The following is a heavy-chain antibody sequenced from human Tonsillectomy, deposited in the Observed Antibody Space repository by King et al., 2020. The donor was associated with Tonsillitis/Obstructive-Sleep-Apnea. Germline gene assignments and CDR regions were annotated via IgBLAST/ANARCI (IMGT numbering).Heavy chain of an antibody. V-gene: IGHV3-7*04. CDR1: GFTFRSYL. J-gene: IGHJ6*03. D-gene: IGHD3-10*01. CDR3: ARAETGSYYYHMDV. Sequence: VQLVESGGGFVQPGGSLRLSCAASGFTFRSYLMSWVRQAPGKGLEWVANIKEDESEKKYVDSVKGRFTISRDNRKKLLYLQMNGLRVEDTAVYYCARAETGSYYYHMDVWGKGTTVTVSS. CDR2: IKEDESEK.